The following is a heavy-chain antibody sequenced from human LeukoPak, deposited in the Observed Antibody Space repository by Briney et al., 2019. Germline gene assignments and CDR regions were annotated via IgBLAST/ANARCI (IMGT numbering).Heavy chain of an antibody. CDR2: INHSGST. CDR3: ARDWGVGGRPGYMDV. D-gene: IGHD6-6*01. V-gene: IGHV4-34*01. Sequence: PSETLSLTCAAYGGSFSGYYWSWIRQPPGKGLEWIGEINHSGSTNYNPSLKSRVTISVDTSKNQFSLKLSSVTAADTAVYFCARDWGVGGRPGYMDVWGKGTTVTVSS. CDR1: GGSFSGYY. J-gene: IGHJ6*03.